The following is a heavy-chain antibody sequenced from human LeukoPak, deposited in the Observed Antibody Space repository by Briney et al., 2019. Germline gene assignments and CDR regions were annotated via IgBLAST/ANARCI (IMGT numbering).Heavy chain of an antibody. Sequence: GGSLRLSCAASGFTFSSYWMSWVRQAPGKGLEWVANIKQDGSEKYYVDSVKGRFTISRDNAKNSLYLQMNSLRAEDTAVYYCARDLGDSTCGGDCYSFVDYWGQGTLVTVSS. CDR1: GFTFSSYW. D-gene: IGHD2-21*02. CDR2: IKQDGSEK. J-gene: IGHJ4*02. CDR3: ARDLGDSTCGGDCYSFVDY. V-gene: IGHV3-7*01.